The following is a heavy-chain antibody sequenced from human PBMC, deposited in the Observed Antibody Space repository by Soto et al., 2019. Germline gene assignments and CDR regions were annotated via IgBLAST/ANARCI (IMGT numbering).Heavy chain of an antibody. CDR1: GYTFTSYG. J-gene: IGHJ6*03. V-gene: IGHV1-18*01. CDR2: ISAYNGNT. Sequence: QVPLVQSGAEVKKPGASVKVSCKASGYTFTSYGISWVRQAPGQGLEWMGWISAYNGNTNYAQKLQGRVTMTTDTSTSTAYMELRSLRSDDTAVYYCARDYVVVAAMSYYYYMDAWGKGTTVTVSS. D-gene: IGHD2-15*01. CDR3: ARDYVVVAAMSYYYYMDA.